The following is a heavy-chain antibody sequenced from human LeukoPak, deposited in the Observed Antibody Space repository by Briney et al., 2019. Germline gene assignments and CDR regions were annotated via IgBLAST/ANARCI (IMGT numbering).Heavy chain of an antibody. CDR1: GYTFTAYY. Sequence: ASVKVSCKASGYTFTAYYIHWVRQAPGQGLEWMGWIDPNSGGTNFAQKFQGRVTMTRDTFITTAYVELSSLKSDDTAVYYCARGDIQWDYWGQGTQVTVSS. CDR2: IDPNSGGT. D-gene: IGHD6-19*01. CDR3: ARGDIQWDY. J-gene: IGHJ4*02. V-gene: IGHV1-2*02.